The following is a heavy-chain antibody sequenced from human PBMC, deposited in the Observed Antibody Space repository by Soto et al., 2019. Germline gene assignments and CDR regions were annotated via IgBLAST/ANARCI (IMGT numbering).Heavy chain of an antibody. V-gene: IGHV4-30-4*01. CDR3: ARGKLEYRSGLYYYYGMDV. J-gene: IGHJ6*02. CDR1: GGSMSSGDYF. D-gene: IGHD5-18*01. Sequence: SETPSLTCTVSGGSMSSGDYFWSWVRQPPGRGLEWIAHMYYSGRTFYNSSLKSRGTISVDTSKNQFSLKLTSVTADDTAVYFCARGKLEYRSGLYYYYGMDVWGQGTTVTVSS. CDR2: MYYSGRT.